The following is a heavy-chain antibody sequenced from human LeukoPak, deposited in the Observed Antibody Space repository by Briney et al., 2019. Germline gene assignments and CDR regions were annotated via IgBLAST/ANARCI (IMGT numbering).Heavy chain of an antibody. CDR1: GGTFSSYA. D-gene: IGHD3-22*01. V-gene: IGHV1-69*04. Sequence: ASVKVSCKASGGTFSSYAISWVRQAPGQGLEWMGRIIPILGIANYAQKFQGRVTMTEDTSTDTAYMELSSLRSEDTAVYYCATGLRDSSGYYYVRPHYYYMDVWGKGTTVTVSS. J-gene: IGHJ6*03. CDR3: ATGLRDSSGYYYVRPHYYYMDV. CDR2: IIPILGIA.